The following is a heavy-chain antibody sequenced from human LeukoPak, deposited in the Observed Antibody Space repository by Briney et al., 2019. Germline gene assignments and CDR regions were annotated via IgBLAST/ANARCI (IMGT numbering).Heavy chain of an antibody. CDR3: ARGRGTSGSNRDFYYYYYMAV. J-gene: IGHJ6*03. CDR2: MNAGNGNT. Sequence: SVNVSCKASGYIFTDYAIHWLRQAPGQRPGWMGWMNAGNGNTKYSQKFQGRITLIRDTSAATAYIELSSLRHDDLAVYYCARGRGTSGSNRDFYYYYYMAVWGKGTTVTVSS. CDR1: GYIFTDYA. V-gene: IGHV1-3*01. D-gene: IGHD2-15*01.